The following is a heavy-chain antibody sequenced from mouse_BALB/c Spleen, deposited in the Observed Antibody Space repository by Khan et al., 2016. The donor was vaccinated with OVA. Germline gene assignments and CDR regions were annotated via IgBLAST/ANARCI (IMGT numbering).Heavy chain of an antibody. Sequence: QLQQPGAELVKAGASVKMSCKASGYTFTSYWMHWVKQRLGQGLEWFAETNPTNGRTYYNEKFKSKATLTVDKSSSTAYMLLSGPTFEDSAVYYCARIKKIVATYFDYWGQGTTRTVSS. V-gene: IGHV1S81*02. CDR1: GYTFTSYW. J-gene: IGHJ2*01. CDR3: ARIKKIVATYFDY. CDR2: TNPTNGRT. D-gene: IGHD1-1*01.